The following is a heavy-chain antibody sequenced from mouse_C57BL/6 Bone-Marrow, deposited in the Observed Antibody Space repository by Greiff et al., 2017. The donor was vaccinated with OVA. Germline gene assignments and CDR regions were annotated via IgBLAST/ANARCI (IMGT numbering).Heavy chain of an antibody. D-gene: IGHD2-1*01. V-gene: IGHV1-54*01. CDR2: INPGSGGT. CDR3: ARDGNYPAY. J-gene: IGHJ3*01. CDR1: GYAFTNYL. Sequence: QVQLQQSGAELVRPGTSVKVSCKASGYAFTNYLIEWVKQRPGQGLEWIGVINPGSGGTNYNEKFKGKATLTADKSSSTAYMQLSSLTSEDSAVYFCARDGNYPAYWGQGTLVTVSA.